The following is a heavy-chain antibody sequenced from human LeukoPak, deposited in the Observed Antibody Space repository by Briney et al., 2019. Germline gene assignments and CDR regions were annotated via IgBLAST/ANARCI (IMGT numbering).Heavy chain of an antibody. Sequence: PSETLSLTCAVYGGSFSSYYWGWIRQPPGKGLEWIGSIYYSGSTYYNPSLKSRVTISVDTSKNQFSLKLSSVTAADTAVYYCASYYDFWSGYDNDYWGQGTLVTVSS. CDR2: IYYSGST. J-gene: IGHJ4*02. D-gene: IGHD3-3*01. CDR3: ASYYDFWSGYDNDY. V-gene: IGHV4-39*07. CDR1: GGSFSSYY.